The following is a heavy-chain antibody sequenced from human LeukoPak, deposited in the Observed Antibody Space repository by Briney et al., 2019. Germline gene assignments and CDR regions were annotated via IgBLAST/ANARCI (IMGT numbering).Heavy chain of an antibody. J-gene: IGHJ4*02. CDR1: GGSISSYY. V-gene: IGHV4-59*01. D-gene: IGHD4-17*01. Sequence: SETLSLTCTVSGGSISSYYWSWIRQPPGKGLEWIGYIYYNGSTNYNPSLKSRVTISVDTSKNQFSLKLSSVSAADTAVYYCARGHDYGDYGNWGQGTLVTVSS. CDR2: IYYNGST. CDR3: ARGHDYGDYGN.